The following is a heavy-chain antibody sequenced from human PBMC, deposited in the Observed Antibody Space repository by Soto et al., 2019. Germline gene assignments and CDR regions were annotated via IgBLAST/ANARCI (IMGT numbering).Heavy chain of an antibody. J-gene: IGHJ4*02. Sequence: SSETLSLTCTVSGGSISGYYWSWIRQPPGKGLEWIGYIYHTGSTNYNPSLKSRVTISLDTSKNQFSLKLSSVTAADTALYYCARVYCSGGSCYEGYCGQGTLVTVSS. CDR2: IYHTGST. CDR3: ARVYCSGGSCYEGY. CDR1: GGSISGYY. V-gene: IGHV4-59*01. D-gene: IGHD2-15*01.